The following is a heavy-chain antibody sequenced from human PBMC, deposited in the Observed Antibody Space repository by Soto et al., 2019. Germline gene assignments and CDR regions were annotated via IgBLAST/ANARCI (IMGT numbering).Heavy chain of an antibody. CDR2: IYYSGST. J-gene: IGHJ3*02. CDR3: ARPSVRTGRDDAFDI. D-gene: IGHD3-10*01. V-gene: IGHV4-39*01. CDR1: GGSISSSSYY. Sequence: QLQLQESGPGLVKPSETLSLTCTVSGGSISSSSYYWGWIRQPPGKGLEWIGSIYYSGSTYYNPSLKSRVTISVDTSKNQFSLKLSSVTAADTAVYYCARPSVRTGRDDAFDIWGQGTMVTVSS.